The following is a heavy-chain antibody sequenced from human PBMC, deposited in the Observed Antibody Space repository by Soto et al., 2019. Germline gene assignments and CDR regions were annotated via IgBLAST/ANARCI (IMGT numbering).Heavy chain of an antibody. Sequence: QITLKESGPTLVKPTQTLTLTCTFSGFSFSTTGVGVGWIRQPPGKALEWLALIYWDDDKRYSPSLKSRLTITKDTSKNQVVLKMTNMDPVDTATYYCAHRQAQGIGLAGTVDSWGQGTLVTASS. CDR1: GFSFSTTGVG. J-gene: IGHJ4*02. D-gene: IGHD6-19*01. CDR2: IYWDDDK. CDR3: AHRQAQGIGLAGTVDS. V-gene: IGHV2-5*02.